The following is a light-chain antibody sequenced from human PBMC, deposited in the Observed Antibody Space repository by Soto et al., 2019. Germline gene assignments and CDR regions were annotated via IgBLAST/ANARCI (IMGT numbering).Light chain of an antibody. CDR2: DAS. CDR1: QDISNY. Sequence: DIQMTQSPSSLSASVGDRVTITCQASQDISNYLNWYQQKPGKAPKLLIYDASNLETGVPSRFIGSGSGTDFTFTISSLQLEDIATYYCQQYDNLPPYTFGQGTKLEIK. J-gene: IGKJ2*01. V-gene: IGKV1-33*01. CDR3: QQYDNLPPYT.